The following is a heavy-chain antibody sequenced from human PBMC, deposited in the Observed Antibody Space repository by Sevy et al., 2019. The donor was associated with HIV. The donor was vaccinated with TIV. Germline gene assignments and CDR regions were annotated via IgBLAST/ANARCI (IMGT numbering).Heavy chain of an antibody. J-gene: IGHJ4*02. CDR3: ALHPSPFSTGEGYCSGGSCAGIDKNFDY. CDR1: GFTVSSNY. CDR2: IYSGGST. D-gene: IGHD2-15*01. Sequence: GGSLRLSCAASGFTVSSNYMSWVRQAPGKGLEWVSVIYSGGSTYYADSVKGRFTISRDNSKNTLYLQMNSLRAEDTAVYYCALHPSPFSTGEGYCSGGSCAGIDKNFDYWGQGTLVTVSS. V-gene: IGHV3-66*02.